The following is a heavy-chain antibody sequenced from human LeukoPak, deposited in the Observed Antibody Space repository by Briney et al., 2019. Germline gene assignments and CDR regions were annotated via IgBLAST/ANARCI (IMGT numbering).Heavy chain of an antibody. J-gene: IGHJ6*03. D-gene: IGHD3-10*01. Sequence: GASVKVSYKASGGTFSSYAISWVRQDPGQGLEWMGGIIPIFGTANYAQKFQGRVTITADESTSTAYMELSSLRSDDTAVYYCARTPMVRGVISLYYYYYMDVWGKGTTVTISS. V-gene: IGHV1-69*13. CDR1: GGTFSSYA. CDR2: IIPIFGTA. CDR3: ARTPMVRGVISLYYYYYMDV.